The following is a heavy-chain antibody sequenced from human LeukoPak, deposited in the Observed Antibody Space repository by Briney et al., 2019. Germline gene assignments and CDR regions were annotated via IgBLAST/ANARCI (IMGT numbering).Heavy chain of an antibody. D-gene: IGHD1-1*01. V-gene: IGHV3-23*01. J-gene: IGHJ4*02. CDR1: GFTFSSYA. Sequence: GGSLRLSCAASGFTFSSYAMTWVRQAPGKGLEWVSTISGSGDTTYYADSVKGRFTISRDNSKNTLYLQMNSLRAEDTAVYYCAKDRELEPGDWGQGTLVTVSS. CDR3: AKDRELEPGD. CDR2: ISGSGDTT.